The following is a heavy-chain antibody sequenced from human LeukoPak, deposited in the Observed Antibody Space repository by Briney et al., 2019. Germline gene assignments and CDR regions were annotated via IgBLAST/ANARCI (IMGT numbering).Heavy chain of an antibody. D-gene: IGHD3-22*01. J-gene: IGHJ6*02. CDR2: IIPIFGTA. V-gene: IGHV1-69*13. Sequence: ASVKVSCKASGGTFSSYAISWVRQAPGQGLEWMGGIIPIFGTANYAQKFQGRVTVTADESTSTAYMELSSLRSEDTAVYYGARSSEAAMWPLLLSGMDVWGQGTTVTVSS. CDR3: ARSSEAAMWPLLLSGMDV. CDR1: GGTFSSYA.